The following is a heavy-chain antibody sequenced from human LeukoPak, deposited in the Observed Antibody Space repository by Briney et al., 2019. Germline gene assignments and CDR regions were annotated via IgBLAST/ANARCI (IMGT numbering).Heavy chain of an antibody. D-gene: IGHD1/OR15-1a*01. J-gene: IGHJ6*02. Sequence: PSETLSLTCAVYGGSFSGYYWSWIRQPPGKGLEWIGEINHSGSTNYNPSLKSRVTISVDTSKNQFSLKLSSVTAADTAVYYCARSHQQIEYYYYGMDVWGQGTTVTVSS. V-gene: IGHV4-34*01. CDR1: GGSFSGYY. CDR2: INHSGST. CDR3: ARSHQQIEYYYYGMDV.